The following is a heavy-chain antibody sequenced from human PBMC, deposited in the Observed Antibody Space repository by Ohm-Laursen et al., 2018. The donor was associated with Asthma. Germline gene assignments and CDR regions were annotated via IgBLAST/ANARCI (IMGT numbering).Heavy chain of an antibody. CDR1: GFTFSTYG. J-gene: IGHJ4*02. Sequence: SLRLSCSASGFTFSTYGMHWARQAPGKGLEYVSGTDSKGRRTHYADSVKGRFTISRDNSKNTLYLQMSSLRAEDTAVYYCAKARVEPNGGYYFDYWGQGTLVTVSS. CDR2: TDSKGRRT. V-gene: IGHV3-64D*08. CDR3: AKARVEPNGGYYFDY.